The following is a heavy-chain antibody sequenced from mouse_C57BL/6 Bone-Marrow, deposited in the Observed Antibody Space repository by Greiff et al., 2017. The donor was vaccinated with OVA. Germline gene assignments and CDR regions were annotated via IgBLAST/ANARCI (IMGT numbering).Heavy chain of an antibody. D-gene: IGHD2-4*01. CDR1: GFNIKDDY. CDR2: IDPENGDT. CDR3: THRYDYAAY. V-gene: IGHV14-4*01. Sequence: EVHLVESGAELVRPGASVKLSCTASGFNIKDDYMHWVKQRPEQGLEWIGWIDPENGDTEYASKFQGKATITADTSSNTAYLQLSSLTSEDTAVYYCTHRYDYAAYWGQGTLVTVSA. J-gene: IGHJ3*01.